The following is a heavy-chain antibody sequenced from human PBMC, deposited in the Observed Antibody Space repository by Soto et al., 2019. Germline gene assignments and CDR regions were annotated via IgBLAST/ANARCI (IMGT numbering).Heavy chain of an antibody. CDR3: AKDYGDYYYYYGMDV. V-gene: IGHV3-23*01. J-gene: IGHJ6*02. CDR1: GFTFSSYA. CDR2: ISGSGGST. D-gene: IGHD3-10*01. Sequence: GGSLRLSCAASGFTFSSYAMSWVRQAPGKGLEWVSAISGSGGSTYYADSVKGRFTISRDNSKNTLYLQMNSLRAEDTDVYYCAKDYGDYYYYYGMDVWGQGTTVTVSS.